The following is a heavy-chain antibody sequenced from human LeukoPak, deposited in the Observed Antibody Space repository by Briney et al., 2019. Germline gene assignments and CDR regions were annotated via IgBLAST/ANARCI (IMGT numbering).Heavy chain of an antibody. J-gene: IGHJ4*02. CDR3: VREGFYSGYDR. D-gene: IGHD5-12*01. V-gene: IGHV3-48*02. CDR1: GFTFSSYS. CDR2: IISGGSIV. Sequence: GGSLRLSCAASGFTFSSYSMNWVRQAPGRGLEWISYIISGGSIVSYADSVKGRFTISRDNAKNSLYLQMNSLTDEDTAPYYCVREGFYSGYDRWGQGTLVTVSS.